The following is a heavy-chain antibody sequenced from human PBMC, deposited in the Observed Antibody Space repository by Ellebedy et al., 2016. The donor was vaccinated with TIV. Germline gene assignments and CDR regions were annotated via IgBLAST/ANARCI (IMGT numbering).Heavy chain of an antibody. CDR2: IDLLASTS. CDR1: GYRFTDYW. CDR3: ARHALGISGWWYFDL. Sequence: PGGSLRLSCQGSGYRFTDYWITWVRQMPGKGLEWMGKIDLLASTSDYSPSFQGHVTISADRSINTAYLQWSGLKASDSAMYYCARHALGISGWWYFDLWGRGTLVTVSS. V-gene: IGHV5-10-1*01. J-gene: IGHJ2*01. D-gene: IGHD6-19*01.